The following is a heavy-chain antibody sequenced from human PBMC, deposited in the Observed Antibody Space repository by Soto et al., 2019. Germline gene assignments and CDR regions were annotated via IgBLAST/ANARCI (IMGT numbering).Heavy chain of an antibody. CDR2: IYYSGST. CDR1: GGSISSYY. V-gene: IGHV4-59*12. J-gene: IGHJ6*02. Sequence: PSETLSLTCTVSGGSISSYYWSWIRQPPGKGLEWIGYIYYSGSTNYNPSLKSRVTISVDTSKNQFSLKLSSVTAADTAVYYCARAMVRGVIHSYYYGMDVWGQGTTVTV. D-gene: IGHD3-10*01. CDR3: ARAMVRGVIHSYYYGMDV.